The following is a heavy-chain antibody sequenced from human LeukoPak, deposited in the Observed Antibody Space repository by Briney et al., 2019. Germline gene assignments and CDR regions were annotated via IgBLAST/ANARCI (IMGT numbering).Heavy chain of an antibody. J-gene: IGHJ4*02. CDR2: IYYSGTT. Sequence: SETLSLTCSVSVGSISNYYWSWIRQPPGKGLEWIGYIYYSGTTNYNPSLKSRVTISVDTSENQFSLKLSSVTAADTAVYYCARVSYYYGTGSHYNPTHFDYWGQGTLVTVSS. CDR1: VGSISNYY. D-gene: IGHD3-10*01. CDR3: ARVSYYYGTGSHYNPTHFDY. V-gene: IGHV4-59*01.